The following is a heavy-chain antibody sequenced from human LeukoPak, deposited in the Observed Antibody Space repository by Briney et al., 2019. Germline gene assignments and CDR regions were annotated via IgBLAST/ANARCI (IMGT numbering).Heavy chain of an antibody. CDR3: ARDAAAYCSGGSCYPRY. J-gene: IGHJ4*02. CDR1: GFTFSSYW. D-gene: IGHD2-15*01. V-gene: IGHV3-74*01. CDR2: IKSDESST. Sequence: PGGSLRLSCAVSGFTFSSYWMHWVRQAPGKGPVWVSRIKSDESSTTYADSVKGRFTTSRDNAKNTLYLQMNSLRAEDTAVYYCARDAAAYCSGGSCYPRYWGQGTLVTVSS.